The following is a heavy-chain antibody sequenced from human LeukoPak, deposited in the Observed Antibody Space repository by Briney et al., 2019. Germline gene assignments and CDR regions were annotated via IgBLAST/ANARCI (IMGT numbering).Heavy chain of an antibody. CDR1: GGSISSGGYY. J-gene: IGHJ5*02. CDR3: ARDPQGSNWFDP. CDR2: IYYSGST. V-gene: IGHV4-61*08. D-gene: IGHD3-10*01. Sequence: PSETLSLTCTVSGGSISSGGYYWSWIRQHPGKGLEWIGYIYYSGSTNYNPSLKSRVTMSLDTSKNQFSLRLSSVTAADTAVYYCARDPQGSNWFDPWGQGTLVTVSS.